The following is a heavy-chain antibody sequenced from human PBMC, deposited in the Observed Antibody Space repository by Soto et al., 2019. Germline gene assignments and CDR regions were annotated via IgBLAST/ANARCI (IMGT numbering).Heavy chain of an antibody. V-gene: IGHV3-53*01. D-gene: IGHD1-26*01. CDR1: GLTVSSSN. CDR2: LYTGTDT. CDR3: ARSRYTGTSSGRFLDY. J-gene: IGHJ4*02. Sequence: GRSMRLSCAASGLTVSSSNLTRVRRAAWKGLEWVAILYTGTDTVYADSVKGRFTISRDSSKNTLYLQLHSLSAEDTAMYFSARSRYTGTSSGRFLDYWGQGPLVTFSS.